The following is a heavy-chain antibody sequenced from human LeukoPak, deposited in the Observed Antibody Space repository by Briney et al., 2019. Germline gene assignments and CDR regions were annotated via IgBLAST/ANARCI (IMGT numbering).Heavy chain of an antibody. Sequence: ASVKVSCKASGYTFTGYYMHWVRQAPGQGLEWMGWINPNMGGTNYAQKFQGRVTMTRDTSISTAYMELSRLRSDDTAVYYCARDSYGDYNNWFDPWGQGTLVTVSS. CDR2: INPNMGGT. D-gene: IGHD4-17*01. J-gene: IGHJ5*02. CDR1: GYTFTGYY. CDR3: ARDSYGDYNNWFDP. V-gene: IGHV1-2*02.